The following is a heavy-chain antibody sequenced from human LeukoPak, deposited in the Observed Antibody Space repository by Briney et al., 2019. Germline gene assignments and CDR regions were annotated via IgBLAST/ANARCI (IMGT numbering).Heavy chain of an antibody. CDR2: IKQDGSAK. CDR3: AGCAGNSCYFDY. D-gene: IGHD5-12*01. CDR1: GFSFMTYW. Sequence: GGSMRLSCEASGFSFMTYWMSWVRQAPGKGLEWVANIKQDGSAKNYVDSVKGRFTISRDNAKNSLYLQLNSLRAEDTAVYYCAGCAGNSCYFDYWGQGTLVIVSS. J-gene: IGHJ4*02. V-gene: IGHV3-7*01.